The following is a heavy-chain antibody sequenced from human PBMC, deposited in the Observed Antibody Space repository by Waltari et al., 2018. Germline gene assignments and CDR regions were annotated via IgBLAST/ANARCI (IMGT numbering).Heavy chain of an antibody. CDR1: GGSVPSSTYY. CDR3: ARQRYYNDRSGPRGWRLDY. D-gene: IGHD3-22*01. Sequence: QPQLQESGPGLVKPSETLSLTCIVTGGSVPSSTYYWAWIRQPPGKGLEWIGSVFYTGTTYHNPSLEGRVTISADTSSDQFSLNLSSVSAADTVVYYCARQRYYNDRSGPRGWRLDYWGQGALVAVSS. V-gene: IGHV4-39*01. CDR2: VFYTGTT. J-gene: IGHJ4*02.